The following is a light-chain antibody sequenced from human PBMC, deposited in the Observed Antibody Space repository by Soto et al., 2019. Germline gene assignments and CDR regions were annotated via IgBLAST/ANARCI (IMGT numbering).Light chain of an antibody. V-gene: IGLV1-40*01. CDR3: QSYDSSLRGVV. CDR2: GNT. CDR1: TSNIGAGYD. Sequence: QAVVTQPPSESGAPGQRVTISCTGSTSNIGAGYDVHWYQQLPGTAPKLLIYGNTNRPAGVPDRFSGSKSGTSASLAITGLQAEDEADYYCQSYDSSLRGVVFGGGTKVTVL. J-gene: IGLJ2*01.